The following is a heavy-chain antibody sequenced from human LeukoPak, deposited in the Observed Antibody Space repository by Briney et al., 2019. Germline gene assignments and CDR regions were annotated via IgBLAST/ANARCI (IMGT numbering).Heavy chain of an antibody. CDR1: GGSISSGDYY. D-gene: IGHD4-17*01. J-gene: IGHJ3*02. CDR3: ARVPPYYGDYDGGHAFDI. Sequence: SQTLSLTCTVSGGSISSGDYYWSWIRQPPGKGLEWIWYIYYSGSTYYNPSLKSRVTISVDTSKNQFSLKLSSVTAADTAVYYCARVPPYYGDYDGGHAFDIWGQGTMVTVSS. V-gene: IGHV4-30-4*01. CDR2: IYYSGST.